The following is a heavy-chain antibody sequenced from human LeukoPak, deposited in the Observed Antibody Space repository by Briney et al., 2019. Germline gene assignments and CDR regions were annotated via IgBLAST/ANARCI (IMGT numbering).Heavy chain of an antibody. CDR3: AKDNRRHYTSGPNPDSLH. CDR1: GFTFSSYS. CDR2: ISWNSGSI. V-gene: IGHV3-9*01. D-gene: IGHD6-19*01. Sequence: GGSLRLSCAASGFTFSSYSMSWVRQAPGKGLEWVSGISWNSGSIDYADSVKGRFTISRDNAKNSLYLQMNSLRVEDTAFYYCAKDNRRHYTSGPNPDSLHWGQGALVTVSS. J-gene: IGHJ4*02.